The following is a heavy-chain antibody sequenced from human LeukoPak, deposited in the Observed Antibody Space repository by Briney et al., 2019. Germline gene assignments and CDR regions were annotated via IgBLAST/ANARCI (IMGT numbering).Heavy chain of an antibody. CDR3: AAFSKYSNFDY. V-gene: IGHV4-38-2*02. CDR2: IYHSGST. J-gene: IGHJ4*02. Sequence: KPSETLSLTCTVSDYSISSGYYWGWIRQPPGKGLEWIGSIYHSGSTYYNPSLKSRVTISVDTSKNQFSLKLSSVTAADTAVYYCAAFSKYSNFDYWGQGTLVTVSS. CDR1: DYSISSGYY. D-gene: IGHD2/OR15-2a*01.